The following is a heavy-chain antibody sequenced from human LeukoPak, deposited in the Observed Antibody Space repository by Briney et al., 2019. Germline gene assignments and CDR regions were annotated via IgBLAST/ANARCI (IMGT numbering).Heavy chain of an antibody. CDR3: ARDGGGYYDSSGYYGDAFDI. CDR2: ITGSGGNT. CDR1: GFIFSSYS. J-gene: IGHJ3*02. V-gene: IGHV3-23*01. D-gene: IGHD3-22*01. Sequence: GGSLRLSCAASGFIFSSYSMSWVRQAPGKGLEWVSVITGSGGNTYYADSVKGRFTISKDNSKNTVYLQMSSLRVDDTAVYYCARDGGGYYDSSGYYGDAFDIWGQGTLVTVSS.